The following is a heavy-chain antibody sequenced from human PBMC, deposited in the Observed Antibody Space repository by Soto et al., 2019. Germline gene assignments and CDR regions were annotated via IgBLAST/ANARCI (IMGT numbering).Heavy chain of an antibody. D-gene: IGHD6-19*01. V-gene: IGHV3-66*01. J-gene: IGHJ6*02. CDR2: IYSGGST. CDR3: ARSLSSDSSGWYRSVDYYYYGMDV. Sequence: GGSLRLSCAASGFTVSSNYMSWVRQAPGKGLEWVSVIYSGGSTYYADSVKGRFTISRDNSKNTLYLQMNSLRAEDTAVYYCARSLSSDSSGWYRSVDYYYYGMDVWGQGTTVSVSS. CDR1: GFTVSSNY.